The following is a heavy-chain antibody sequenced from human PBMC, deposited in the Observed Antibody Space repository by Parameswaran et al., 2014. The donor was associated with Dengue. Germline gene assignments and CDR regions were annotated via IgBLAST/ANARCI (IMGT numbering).Heavy chain of an antibody. D-gene: IGHD6-25*01. CDR3: ATQGPRLSDAFDI. Sequence: RWIRQPPGKGLEWIGEINHSGSTNYNPSLKSRVTISVDTSKNQFSLKLSSVTAADTAVYYCATQGPRLSDAFDIWGQGTMVTVSS. J-gene: IGHJ3*02. CDR2: INHSGST. V-gene: IGHV4-34*01.